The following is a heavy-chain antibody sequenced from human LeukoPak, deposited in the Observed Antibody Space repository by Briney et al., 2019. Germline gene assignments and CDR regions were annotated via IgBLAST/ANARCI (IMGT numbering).Heavy chain of an antibody. CDR1: GGSFSGYY. D-gene: IGHD5-18*01. V-gene: IGHV4-34*01. J-gene: IGHJ4*02. CDR2: INHSGST. CDR3: ARSVDTAMVFDY. Sequence: SETLSLTCAVYGGSFSGYYWSWIRQPPGKGLEWMGEINHSGSTNYNASLKSRVTISVDTSKNQFSLKLSSVTAADTAVYYCARSVDTAMVFDYWGQGTLVTVSS.